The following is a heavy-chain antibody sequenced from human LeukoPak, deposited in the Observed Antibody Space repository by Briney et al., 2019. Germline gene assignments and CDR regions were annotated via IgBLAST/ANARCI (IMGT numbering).Heavy chain of an antibody. Sequence: GGSLRLSCAASGLTFINFGMTWARQAPGKGLEWVSAISGSAVITFYADSVKGRFTISRDNSKNTLYLQMNSLRAEDTALYYCAKSRLSGINDAFDIWGQGTMVTVSS. CDR3: AKSRLSGINDAFDI. CDR2: ISGSAVIT. CDR1: GLTFINFG. V-gene: IGHV3-23*01. D-gene: IGHD3-3*01. J-gene: IGHJ3*02.